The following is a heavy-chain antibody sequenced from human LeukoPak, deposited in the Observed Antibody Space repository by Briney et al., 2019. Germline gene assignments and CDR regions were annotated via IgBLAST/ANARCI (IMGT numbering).Heavy chain of an antibody. J-gene: IGHJ6*02. CDR1: GYTFTSYG. CDR2: ISAYNGNT. Sequence: SVKVSCKASGYTFTSYGISWVRQAPGQGLEWMGWISAYNGNTNYAQKLQGRVTMTTDTSTSTAYMELRSLRSDNTAVYYCVGGSYLRYYYYYGMDVWGQGTTVTVSS. V-gene: IGHV1-18*01. CDR3: VGGSYLRYYYYYGMDV. D-gene: IGHD1-26*01.